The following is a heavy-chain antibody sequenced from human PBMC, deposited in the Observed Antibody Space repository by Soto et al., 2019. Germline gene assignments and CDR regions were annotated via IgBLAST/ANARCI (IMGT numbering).Heavy chain of an antibody. V-gene: IGHV4-30-4*01. CDR1: GGSISSGDYY. Sequence: SETLSLTCTVSGGSISSGDYYWSWIRQPPGKGLEWIGYIYYSGSTYYNPSLKSRVTISVDTSKNQFSLKLSSVTAADTAVYYCARENNDYGGNRLGFQHWGQGTLVTVS. J-gene: IGHJ1*01. CDR3: ARENNDYGGNRLGFQH. D-gene: IGHD4-17*01. CDR2: IYYSGST.